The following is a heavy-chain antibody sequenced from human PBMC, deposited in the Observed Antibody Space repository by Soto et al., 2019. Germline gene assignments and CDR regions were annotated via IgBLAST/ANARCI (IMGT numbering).Heavy chain of an antibody. CDR2: FIPVYRTL. J-gene: IGHJ4*02. D-gene: IGHD3-3*01. Sequence: QVLLVQSGAEVKKPGSSVKISYKASGGSFGNSAINWVRQTPGQGLEWLGGFIPVYRTLNYAQKFQGRVTITADESTGTAYMTLNSLASNDTAVYYCATGVIWIGYFTVDSWGQGTRVTVSS. CDR3: ATGVIWIGYFTVDS. V-gene: IGHV1-69*01. CDR1: GGSFGNSA.